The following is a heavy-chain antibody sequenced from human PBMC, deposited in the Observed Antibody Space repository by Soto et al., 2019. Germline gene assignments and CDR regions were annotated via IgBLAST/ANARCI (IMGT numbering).Heavy chain of an antibody. Sequence: QTLSLTCAISGDSVSNTSVAWNWIRQSPSIFVGCLGRTDYRSKLSSDYAQSARSGITKNPDTSMKEFSLQVNSVNGEDTAVYYCERVVAAADTVAWYNPLGQGTQVTV. CDR2: TDYRSKLSS. V-gene: IGHV6-1*01. CDR1: GDSVSNTSVA. D-gene: IGHD6-13*01. CDR3: ERVVAAADTVAWYNP. J-gene: IGHJ5*02.